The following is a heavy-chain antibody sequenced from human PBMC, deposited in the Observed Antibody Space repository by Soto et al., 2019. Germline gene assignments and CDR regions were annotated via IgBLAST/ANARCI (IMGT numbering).Heavy chain of an antibody. V-gene: IGHV3-33*01. J-gene: IGHJ1*01. Sequence: GGSLRLSCAASGFTFSSYGMHWVHQAPGKGLEWVAVIWYDGSNKYYADSVKGRSTISRDNSKNTLYLQMNSLRAEDTAVYYCARAAVVPAADAEYFQHWGQGTLVTVSS. CDR2: IWYDGSNK. D-gene: IGHD2-2*01. CDR3: ARAAVVPAADAEYFQH. CDR1: GFTFSSYG.